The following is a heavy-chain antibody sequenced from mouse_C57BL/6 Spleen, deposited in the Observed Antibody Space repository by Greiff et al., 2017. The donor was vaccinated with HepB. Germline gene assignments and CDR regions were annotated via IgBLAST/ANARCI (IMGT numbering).Heavy chain of an antibody. Sequence: VQLQQSGPELVKPGASVKISCKASGYAFSSSWMNWVKQRPGKGLEWIGRIYPGDGDTNYNGKFKGKATLTADKSSSTAYMQLSSLTSEDSAVYFCARETGGWYFDVWGTGTTVTVSS. CDR2: IYPGDGDT. J-gene: IGHJ1*03. CDR1: GYAFSSSW. D-gene: IGHD4-1*01. CDR3: ARETGGWYFDV. V-gene: IGHV1-82*01.